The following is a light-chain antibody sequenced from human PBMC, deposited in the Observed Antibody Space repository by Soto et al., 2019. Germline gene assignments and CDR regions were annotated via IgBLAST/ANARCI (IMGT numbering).Light chain of an antibody. CDR2: GSS. Sequence: EVVLTQSPGTLSLSPGERATLSCRASQSVSNKYLAWYQQKPGQAPRLLIFGSSDRATGIQDRFSGSGSGTDFTLTISRLEPEDFALYYCQQYGSSPPYLFGQGTKLEIK. J-gene: IGKJ2*01. CDR1: QSVSNKY. CDR3: QQYGSSPPYL. V-gene: IGKV3-20*01.